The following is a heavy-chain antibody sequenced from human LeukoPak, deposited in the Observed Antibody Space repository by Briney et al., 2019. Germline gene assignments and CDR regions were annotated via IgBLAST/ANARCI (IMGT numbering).Heavy chain of an antibody. D-gene: IGHD1-1*01. J-gene: IGHJ6*03. CDR2: IKQDGSEK. V-gene: IGHV3-7*01. CDR3: AKDPTGTTVYYYYYMDV. CDR1: GFTFSSYW. Sequence: GGSLRLSCAASGFTFSSYWMSWVRQAPGKGLEWVANIKQDGSEKYYVDSVKGRFTISRDNSKNTLYLQMNSLRAEDTAVYYCAKDPTGTTVYYYYYMDVWGKGTTVTVSS.